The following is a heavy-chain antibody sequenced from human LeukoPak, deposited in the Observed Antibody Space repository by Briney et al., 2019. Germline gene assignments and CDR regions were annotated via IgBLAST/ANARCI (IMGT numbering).Heavy chain of an antibody. V-gene: IGHV4-59*06. J-gene: IGHJ5*01. Sequence: SETLSLTCTASGGSISSYYWSWIRQPPGKGLEWIAYIYYSGITYYNPSLKSRVTISVDTSKNQFSLKLSSVTAADTAVYYCARSTYYYDSSGYYVWFDSWGQGTLVTVSS. CDR3: ARSTYYYDSSGYYVWFDS. CDR1: GGSISSYY. CDR2: IYYSGIT. D-gene: IGHD3-22*01.